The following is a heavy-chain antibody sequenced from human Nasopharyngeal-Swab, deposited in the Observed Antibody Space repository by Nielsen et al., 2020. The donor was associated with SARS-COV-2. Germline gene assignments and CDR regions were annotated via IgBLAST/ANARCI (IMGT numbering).Heavy chain of an antibody. J-gene: IGHJ6*02. V-gene: IGHV3-64*01. CDR1: GFTFSSYA. CDR2: ISSNGGST. CDR3: ARVKGDFWSGYYYYYYGMDV. Sequence: GESLKISCAASGFTFSSYAMHWVRQAPGKGLEYVSAISSNGGSTYYANSVKGRFTISRDNSKNTLYLQMGSPGAEDMAVYYCARVKGDFWSGYYYYYYGMDVWGQGTTVTVSS. D-gene: IGHD3-3*01.